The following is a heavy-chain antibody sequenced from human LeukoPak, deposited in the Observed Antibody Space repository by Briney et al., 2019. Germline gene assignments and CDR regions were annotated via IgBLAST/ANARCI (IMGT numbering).Heavy chain of an antibody. CDR1: GGSFSGYY. V-gene: IGHV4-34*01. CDR2: INHSRST. D-gene: IGHD2-8*01. Sequence: SETLSLTCAVYGGSFSGYYWSWIRQPPGKGLEWVGEINHSRSTNYNPSLKSRVTISVDTSKNQFSLKLSSVTAADTAVYYCARVPKYCTNGVCHYYFDYWGQGTLVTVSS. J-gene: IGHJ4*02. CDR3: ARVPKYCTNGVCHYYFDY.